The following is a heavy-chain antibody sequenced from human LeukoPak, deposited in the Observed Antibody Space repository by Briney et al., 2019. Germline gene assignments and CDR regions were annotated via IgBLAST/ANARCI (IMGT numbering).Heavy chain of an antibody. CDR1: GFTFSSYG. D-gene: IGHD1-26*01. CDR2: ISYDGSNK. V-gene: IGHV3-30*03. J-gene: IGHJ4*02. CDR3: ARDRRSGSYWAFDY. Sequence: GGSLRLSCAASGFTFSSYGMHWVRQAPGKGLEWVAVISYDGSNKYYADSVKGRFTISRDNSKNTLYLQMNSLRAEDTAVYYCARDRRSGSYWAFDYWGQGTLVTVSS.